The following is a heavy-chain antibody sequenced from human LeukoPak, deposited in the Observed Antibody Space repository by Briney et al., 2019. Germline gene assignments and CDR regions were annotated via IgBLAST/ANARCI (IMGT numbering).Heavy chain of an antibody. CDR2: IYPGDSDT. D-gene: IGHD1-26*01. V-gene: IGHV5-51*01. CDR3: ARHVVGATDY. J-gene: IGHJ4*02. CDR1: GYSFTSYW. Sequence: GGALQIYCRGSGYSFTSYWIGWVRQLPGKGLEWMGIIYPGDSDTRYSPSFQGQVTISADKSISTAYLQWSSLKASDTAMYYCARHVVGATDYWGQGTLVTVSS.